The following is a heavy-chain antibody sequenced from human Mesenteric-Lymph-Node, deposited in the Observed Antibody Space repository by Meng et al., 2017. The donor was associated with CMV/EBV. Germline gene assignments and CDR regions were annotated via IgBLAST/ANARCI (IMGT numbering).Heavy chain of an antibody. CDR2: IDPSGGST. CDR1: GSTCSNYY. D-gene: IGHD3-10*01. CDR3: ARALFYYGNDY. Sequence: SCKASGSTCSNYYMHWVRQAPGQGPEWMGLIDPSGGSTRYPQKFQGRVTVTRDTSTSTVYMELSSLRSADTAVYYCARALFYYGNDYWGHGTLVTVSS. V-gene: IGHV1-46*01. J-gene: IGHJ4*01.